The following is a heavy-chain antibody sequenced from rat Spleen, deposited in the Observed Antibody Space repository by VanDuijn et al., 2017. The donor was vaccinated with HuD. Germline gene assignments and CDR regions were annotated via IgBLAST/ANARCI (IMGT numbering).Heavy chain of an antibody. D-gene: IGHD1-7*01. J-gene: IGHJ1*01. CDR2: ISTGGGHP. CDR3: TRRGNWVYWHFDF. Sequence: EVQLVESGGGLVQPGNSLKLSCAASGFTFSDYAMAWVRQAPTKGLEWVASISTGGGHPYYRDSVKGRFSISRDDARSTLYLQMDSLRSEDAATYYCTRRGNWVYWHFDFWGPGTMVTVSS. V-gene: IGHV5S23*01. CDR1: GFTFSDYA.